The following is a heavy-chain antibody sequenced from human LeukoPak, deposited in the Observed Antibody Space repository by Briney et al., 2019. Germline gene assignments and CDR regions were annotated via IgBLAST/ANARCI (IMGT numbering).Heavy chain of an antibody. V-gene: IGHV3-53*01. CDR2: IYTGGTT. CDR1: GFTVTGTH. Sequence: GGSLRLSCAASGFTVTGTHMSWVRQAPGKGLEWVSAIYTGGTTYYSDAVEGRFTFSRDGSKNILYLQMDSLRVEDTAVYYCARDQATSGGGLDSWGQGTLVTVSS. J-gene: IGHJ4*02. D-gene: IGHD3-16*01. CDR3: ARDQATSGGGLDS.